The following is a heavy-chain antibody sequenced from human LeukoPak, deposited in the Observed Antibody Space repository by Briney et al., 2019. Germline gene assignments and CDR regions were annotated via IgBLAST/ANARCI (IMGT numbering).Heavy chain of an antibody. V-gene: IGHV4-38-2*01. D-gene: IGHD2-2*02. J-gene: IGHJ4*02. CDR2: IYHSGST. Sequence: SETLSLTCAVSGYSISSGYYWGWIRQPPGKGLEWIGSIYHSGSTYYNPSLKSRVTISVDTSKNQFSLKLSSVTAADTAVYYCARHCSSTSCYIDYWCQGTLVTVSS. CDR1: GYSISSGYY. CDR3: ARHCSSTSCYIDY.